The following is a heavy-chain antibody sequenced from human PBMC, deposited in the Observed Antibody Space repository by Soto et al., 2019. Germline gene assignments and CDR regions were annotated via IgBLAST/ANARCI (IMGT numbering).Heavy chain of an antibody. D-gene: IGHD1-1*01. CDR3: AKDGNHYYYMDV. J-gene: IGHJ6*03. CDR1: GFTFDDYA. Sequence: GGSLRLSCAASGFTFDDYAMHWVRQAPGKGLEWVSGISWNSGSIGYADSVKGRFTISRDNAKNSLYLQMNSLRAEDTALYYCAKDGNHYYYMDVWGKGTTVTVSS. CDR2: ISWNSGSI. V-gene: IGHV3-9*01.